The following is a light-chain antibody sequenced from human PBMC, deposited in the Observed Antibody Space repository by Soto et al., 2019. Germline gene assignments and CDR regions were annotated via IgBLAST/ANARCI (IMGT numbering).Light chain of an antibody. V-gene: IGLV2-14*01. J-gene: IGLJ1*01. CDR1: SSDVGGYNY. CDR2: DVS. Sequence: QSALAQPASVSGSPGQSITISCTGTSSDVGGYNYVSWYQQHPGKAPKLMIYDVSNRPSGVSNRFSGSKSGNTAPLTISGLQAEDEADYYGSSYTSSSTLYALGTGTKVTVL. CDR3: SSYTSSSTLYA.